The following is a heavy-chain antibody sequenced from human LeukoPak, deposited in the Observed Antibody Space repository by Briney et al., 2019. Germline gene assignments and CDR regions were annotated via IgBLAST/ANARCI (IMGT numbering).Heavy chain of an antibody. CDR3: ARELVSLGTGYFDL. Sequence: HPGGSLRLSCEASGFTFRTYGMTWVRQAPGKGLELVSGITGSSTWTYYADSVRGRFTISRDNSKNTLHLQMNNLTADDTAIYYCARELVSLGTGYFDLWGRGTLVTVSS. CDR2: ITGSSTWT. J-gene: IGHJ2*01. V-gene: IGHV3-23*01. D-gene: IGHD7-27*01. CDR1: GFTFRTYG.